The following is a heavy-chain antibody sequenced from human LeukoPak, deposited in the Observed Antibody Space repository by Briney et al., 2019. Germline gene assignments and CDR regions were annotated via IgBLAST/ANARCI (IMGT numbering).Heavy chain of an antibody. Sequence: SETLSLTCTVSGGSISSSSYYWGWIRQLPGKGLEWIGSIYYSGSTYYNPSLKSRVTISVDTSKNQFSLKLSSVTAADTAVYYCAGFYGSGRYYFDYWGQGTLVTVSS. D-gene: IGHD3-10*01. CDR3: AGFYGSGRYYFDY. J-gene: IGHJ4*02. CDR1: GGSISSSSYY. CDR2: IYYSGST. V-gene: IGHV4-39*01.